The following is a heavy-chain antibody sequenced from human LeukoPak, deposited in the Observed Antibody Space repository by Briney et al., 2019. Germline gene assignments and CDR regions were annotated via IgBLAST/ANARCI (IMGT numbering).Heavy chain of an antibody. CDR2: IIVGSGAT. CDR3: AADLSNPRMGASYLDS. Sequence: SVKVSCKASGFTSTNFAVQWVRQARGQRLEWIGWIIVGSGATKCTQDFQERVTITRDLSTSTLYMELRSLTSEDTAVYYCAADLSNPRMGASYLDSWGQGTLVTVSS. CDR1: GFTSTNFA. D-gene: IGHD3-16*01. V-gene: IGHV1-58*01. J-gene: IGHJ4*02.